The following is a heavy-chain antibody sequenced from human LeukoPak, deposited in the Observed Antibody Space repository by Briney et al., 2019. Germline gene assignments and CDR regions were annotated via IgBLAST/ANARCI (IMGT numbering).Heavy chain of an antibody. V-gene: IGHV4-59*01. CDR3: VKFGVDYDMGV. D-gene: IGHD3-16*01. CDR2: IHYSGRA. Sequence: SEALSLTCTVSGDSISGSYWTWVRQPPGQGLEWIGQIHYSGRADYNPSLKRRITISVDTSKNQMSLTLTSVTAADTAIYYCVKFGVDYDMGVWGQGTTVTVSS. CDR1: GDSISGSY. J-gene: IGHJ6*02.